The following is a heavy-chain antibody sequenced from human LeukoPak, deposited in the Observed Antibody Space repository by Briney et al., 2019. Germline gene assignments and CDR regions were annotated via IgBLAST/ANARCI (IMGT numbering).Heavy chain of an antibody. J-gene: IGHJ4*02. CDR1: GFTFSSYS. Sequence: GGSLRLSCAASGFTFSSYSMNWVRQAPGKGLEWVSSISSSSYIYYADSVKGRFTISRDNAKNSLYLQMNSLRAEDTAVYYCAKDPNYGNPDYWGQGTLVTVSS. CDR3: AKDPNYGNPDY. D-gene: IGHD4-11*01. CDR2: ISSSSYI. V-gene: IGHV3-21*04.